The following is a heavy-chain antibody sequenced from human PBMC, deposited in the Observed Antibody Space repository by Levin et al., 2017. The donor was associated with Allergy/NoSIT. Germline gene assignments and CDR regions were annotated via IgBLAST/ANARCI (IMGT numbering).Heavy chain of an antibody. D-gene: IGHD3-3*01. V-gene: IGHV1-69*06. J-gene: IGHJ6*03. Sequence: EASVKVSCKSSGGTFSKYAISWVRQAPGQGPEWLGGIIPIFGTPHYAQRFQGRVTITADTSTNTAQMELSSLRSEDTAVYYCASATSEDFLSGYYFFMDVWGKGTTVTVSS. CDR2: IIPIFGTP. CDR1: GGTFSKYA. CDR3: ASATSEDFLSGYYFFMDV.